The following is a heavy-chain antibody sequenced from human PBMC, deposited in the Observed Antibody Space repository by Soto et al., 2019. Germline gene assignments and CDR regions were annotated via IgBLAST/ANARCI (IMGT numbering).Heavy chain of an antibody. CDR3: ARASGSSGYEAGLDS. D-gene: IGHD5-12*01. J-gene: IGHJ5*01. CDR2: INAGNGNT. Sequence: QVQLVQSGAEVRKPGASVKVSCKASGYSFTYYTMHWVRQAPGQRLEWMGWINAGNGNTKYSPKFQGRVTITRDTSASTAYMELSSLISEDTAVYYCARASGSSGYEAGLDSWGQGTLVTVSS. V-gene: IGHV1-3*01. CDR1: GYSFTYYT.